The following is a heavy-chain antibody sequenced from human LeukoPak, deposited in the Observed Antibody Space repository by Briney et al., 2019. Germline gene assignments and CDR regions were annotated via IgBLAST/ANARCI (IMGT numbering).Heavy chain of an antibody. CDR1: GFPFSSYW. J-gene: IGHJ4*02. CDR3: SRSQFDY. CDR2: ISGDGTIK. Sequence: GGSLRLSCEPSGFPFSSYWMLWVRQAPGKGLVWVSRISGDGTIKTYADFVRGRFTISRDNTKNILYLQMNSLKVEDTATYFCSRSQFDYWGQGVLVTVSA. V-gene: IGHV3-74*03.